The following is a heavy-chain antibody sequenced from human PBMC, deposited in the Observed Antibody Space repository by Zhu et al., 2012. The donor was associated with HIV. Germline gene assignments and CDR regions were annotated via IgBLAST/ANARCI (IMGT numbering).Heavy chain of an antibody. V-gene: IGHV4-34*02. CDR2: INHTGNT. CDR3: ARDHPTSGYHY. CDR1: GESLTGNTYY. Sequence: QVQLQQWGAGLLKPSETLSLTCAVYGESLTGNTYYWSWIRQPPGKGLEWIGEINHTGNTNYNPSLKSRVTISVDTSKNQFSLKLSSVTAADTALYYCARDHPTSGYHYWGQGTLVTVSS. J-gene: IGHJ4*02. D-gene: IGHD3-22*01.